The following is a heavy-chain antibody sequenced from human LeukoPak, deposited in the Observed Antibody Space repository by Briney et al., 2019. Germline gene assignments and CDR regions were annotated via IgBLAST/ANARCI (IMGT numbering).Heavy chain of an antibody. CDR1: GGSISSSGYY. J-gene: IGHJ4*02. CDR2: VYYTGST. Sequence: SETLSLTCTVSGGSISSSGYYWGWIRQPPGKGLEWVGSVYYTGSTFYNPSLKSRVTTSVDTSKSHFSLNLSSVTAADTAVYYCARHRGRYYDSGSYYYFDYWGQGTLVTVSS. V-gene: IGHV4-39*02. CDR3: ARHRGRYYDSGSYYYFDY. D-gene: IGHD3-10*01.